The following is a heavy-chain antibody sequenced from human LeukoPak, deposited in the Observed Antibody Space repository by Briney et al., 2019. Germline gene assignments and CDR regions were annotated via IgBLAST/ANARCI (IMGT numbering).Heavy chain of an antibody. CDR1: GFTFSSYA. J-gene: IGHJ4*02. CDR3: ARATSRTVTLDY. CDR2: IKQDGSEK. Sequence: GGSLRLSCAASGFTFSSYAMSWVRQAPGKGLEWVANIKQDGSEKYYVDSVKGRFTISRDNAKNSLYLQMNSLRAEDTAVYYCARATSRTVTLDYWGQGTLVTVSS. V-gene: IGHV3-7*01. D-gene: IGHD4-17*01.